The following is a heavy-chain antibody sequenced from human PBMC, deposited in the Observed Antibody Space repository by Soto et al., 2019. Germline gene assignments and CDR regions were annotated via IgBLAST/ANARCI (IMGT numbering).Heavy chain of an antibody. V-gene: IGHV3-30-3*01. J-gene: IGHJ2*01. Sequence: QVQLVESGGGVVQPGRSLRLSCAASGFTFSRYAMHWVRQAPGKGLEWVAVISYDGSNKYYADSVKGRFTISRDNSKNTLYLQMNSLRIEDTAVYYCARPLFRDDYNWGYFDLWCRGTLVTVSS. CDR3: ARPLFRDDYNWGYFDL. CDR2: ISYDGSNK. D-gene: IGHD4-4*01. CDR1: GFTFSRYA.